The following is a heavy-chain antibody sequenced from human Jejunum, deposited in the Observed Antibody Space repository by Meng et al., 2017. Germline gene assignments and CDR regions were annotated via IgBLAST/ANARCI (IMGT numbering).Heavy chain of an antibody. J-gene: IGHJ6*02. CDR2: ISSTGRTI. V-gene: IGHV3-48*03. D-gene: IGHD2-15*01. Sequence: GGSLRLSCAASGFTFSSYEMTWVRQAPGKGLEWVSYISSTGRTIYYADSVKGRFTISRDNAKDSLYLQMHSLRAEDTAVYYCARRRYCSGGSCLDYYGMDVWGQGNTVTVSS. CDR1: GFTFSSYE. CDR3: ARRRYCSGGSCLDYYGMDV.